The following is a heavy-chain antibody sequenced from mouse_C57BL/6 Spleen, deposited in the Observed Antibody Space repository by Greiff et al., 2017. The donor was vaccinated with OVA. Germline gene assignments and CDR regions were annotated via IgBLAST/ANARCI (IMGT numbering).Heavy chain of an antibody. Sequence: DVQLQESGAELVRPGASVKLSCTASGFNIKDYYMHWVKQRPEQGLEWIGRIDPEDGDTEYAPKFQGKATMTADTSSNTAYLQLSSLTSEDTAVYYCTITTVVEGAMDYWGQGTSVTVSS. D-gene: IGHD1-1*01. J-gene: IGHJ4*01. CDR2: IDPEDGDT. CDR1: GFNIKDYY. V-gene: IGHV14-1*01. CDR3: TITTVVEGAMDY.